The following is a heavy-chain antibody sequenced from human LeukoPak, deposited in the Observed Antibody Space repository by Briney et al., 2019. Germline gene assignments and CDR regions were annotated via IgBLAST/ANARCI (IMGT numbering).Heavy chain of an antibody. Sequence: QPGGSLRLSCAASGFTFSSYGMHWVRQAPGKGLEWVANINQDGSEKYYVDSVKGRFTISRDNAKNSLYLQMNSLRAEDTAVYYCARDQGFSYYFYYMDVWGKGTTVTVSS. J-gene: IGHJ6*03. CDR3: ARDQGFSYYFYYMDV. CDR1: GFTFSSYG. V-gene: IGHV3-7*01. CDR2: INQDGSEK. D-gene: IGHD3-3*01.